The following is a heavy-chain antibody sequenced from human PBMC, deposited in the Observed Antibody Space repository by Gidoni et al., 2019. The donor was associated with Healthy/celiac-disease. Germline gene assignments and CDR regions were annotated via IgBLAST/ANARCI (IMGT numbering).Heavy chain of an antibody. CDR3: ARDLRDILTGYMDAFDI. V-gene: IGHV4-38-2*02. D-gene: IGHD3-9*01. CDR2: IYHSGST. Sequence: QVQLQESGPGLVKPSETLSLTCTVSGYSISSGYYWGWIRQPPGKGLEWIGSIYHSGSTYYNPSLKSRVTISVDTSKNQFSLKLSSVTAADTAVYYCARDLRDILTGYMDAFDIWGQGTMVTVSS. J-gene: IGHJ3*02. CDR1: GYSISSGYY.